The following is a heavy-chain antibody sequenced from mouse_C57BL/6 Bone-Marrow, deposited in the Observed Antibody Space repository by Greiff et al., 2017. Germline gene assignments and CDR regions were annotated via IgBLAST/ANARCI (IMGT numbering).Heavy chain of an antibody. D-gene: IGHD1-2*01. CDR2: IHPSDSDT. Sequence: QVHVKQSGAELVKPGASVKVSCKASGYTFTSYWMHWVKQRPGQGLEWIGRIHPSDSDTNYNQKFKGKATLTVDKSSSTAYMQLSSLTSEDSAVYYCAISLRPMGAMDYWGQGTSVTVSS. J-gene: IGHJ4*01. CDR1: GYTFTSYW. CDR3: AISLRPMGAMDY. V-gene: IGHV1-74*01.